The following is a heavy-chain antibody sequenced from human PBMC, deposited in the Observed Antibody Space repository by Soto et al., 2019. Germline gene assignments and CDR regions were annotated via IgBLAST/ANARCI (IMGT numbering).Heavy chain of an antibody. Sequence: EVQLVESGGGLVQPGGSLRLSCAASGFSFSSHWMSWVRQAPGRGLEWVANIRQDGGEEHYLDSVKGRFTLSRDNAKNSLYLQMNGLRVDDTAVYYCAKSEAYSFDIRGQGTIVTVSS. CDR1: GFSFSSHW. CDR3: AKSEAYSFDI. J-gene: IGHJ3*02. V-gene: IGHV3-7*01. D-gene: IGHD1-1*01. CDR2: IRQDGGEE.